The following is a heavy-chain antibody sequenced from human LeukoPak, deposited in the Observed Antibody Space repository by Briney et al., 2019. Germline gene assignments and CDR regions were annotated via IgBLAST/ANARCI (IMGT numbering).Heavy chain of an antibody. D-gene: IGHD3-9*01. J-gene: IGHJ6*02. CDR3: ARDLYYDILTGYYEPPYYYYGMDV. V-gene: IGHV3-30-3*01. Sequence: GGSLRLSCAASGFTFSSYAMHWVRQAPGKGLEWVAVISYDGSNKYYADSVKGRFTISRDNSKNTLYLQMNSLRAEDTAVYYCARDLYYDILTGYYEPPYYYYGMDVWGQGTTVTVSS. CDR1: GFTFSSYA. CDR2: ISYDGSNK.